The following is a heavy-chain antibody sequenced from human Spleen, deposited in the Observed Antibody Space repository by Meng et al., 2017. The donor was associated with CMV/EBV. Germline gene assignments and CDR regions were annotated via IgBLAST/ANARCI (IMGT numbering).Heavy chain of an antibody. CDR1: GFTFSDHY. D-gene: IGHD3-22*01. Sequence: GGSLRLSCAASGFTFSDHYMSWIRQAPGKGLEWLSYISSSGSTIYYADSVKGRFTISRDNAKKSLYLQMNSLRAEDTAVHYCVRGYYDSGGLFDSWGQGTLVTVSS. V-gene: IGHV3-11*04. J-gene: IGHJ4*02. CDR3: VRGYYDSGGLFDS. CDR2: ISSSGSTI.